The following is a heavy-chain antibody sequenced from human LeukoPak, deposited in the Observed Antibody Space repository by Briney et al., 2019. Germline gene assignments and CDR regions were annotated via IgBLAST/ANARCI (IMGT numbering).Heavy chain of an antibody. CDR1: GYIFTTYW. Sequence: GESLKISCQGSGYIFTTYWIGWVRQMPGKGLEWMGIIFPGDSDTIYSPSFQGQVTISADKSISTAYLQWSSLKASDTAMYYCARTPNIAVAGKAGGGDYWGQGTLVTVSS. V-gene: IGHV5-51*01. J-gene: IGHJ4*02. CDR2: IFPGDSDT. D-gene: IGHD6-19*01. CDR3: ARTPNIAVAGKAGGGDY.